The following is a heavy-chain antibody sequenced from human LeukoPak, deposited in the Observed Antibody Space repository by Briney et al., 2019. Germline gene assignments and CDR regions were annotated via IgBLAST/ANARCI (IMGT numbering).Heavy chain of an antibody. CDR2: INHSGTT. Sequence: SETLSLTCAVYGRSFSGYYWSWIRQPPGKGLEWIGEINHSGTTDYNPSLKSRVTISVDTSKNQFSLKLSSVTAADTAVYYCARGWITFGGVITNWGQGTLVTVSS. CDR1: GRSFSGYY. V-gene: IGHV4-34*01. CDR3: ARGWITFGGVITN. D-gene: IGHD3-16*02. J-gene: IGHJ4*02.